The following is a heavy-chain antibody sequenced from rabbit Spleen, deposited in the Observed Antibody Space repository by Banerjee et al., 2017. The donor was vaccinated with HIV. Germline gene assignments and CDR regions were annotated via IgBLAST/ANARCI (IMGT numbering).Heavy chain of an antibody. CDR1: GFDFSSNA. CDR2: IVSSSGNT. D-gene: IGHD6-1*01. CDR3: ARGSPTYDNVNL. J-gene: IGHJ4*01. V-gene: IGHV1S40*01. Sequence: QSLEESGGDLVKPGASLTLTCKASGFDFSSNAMCWVRQAPGKGLEWIACIVSSSGNTYYASWAKGRFTISKTSSTTVTLQMTSLTAADTATYLCARGSPTYDNVNLWGQGTLVTVS.